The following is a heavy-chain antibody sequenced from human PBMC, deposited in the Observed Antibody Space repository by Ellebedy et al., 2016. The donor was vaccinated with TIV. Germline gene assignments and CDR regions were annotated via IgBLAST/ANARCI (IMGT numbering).Heavy chain of an antibody. CDR1: EFTFSTYH. V-gene: IGHV3-33*01. Sequence: GESLKISCAASEFTFSTYHMHWVRQAPGKGLEWVAVIWYDGTAKFYAESVKGRFTISRDNSQNTLDLEMNSLRADDTALYYCARELGGSGGSDFDYWGQGTLVTVSS. CDR3: ARELGGSGGSDFDY. J-gene: IGHJ4*02. D-gene: IGHD2-15*01. CDR2: IWYDGTAK.